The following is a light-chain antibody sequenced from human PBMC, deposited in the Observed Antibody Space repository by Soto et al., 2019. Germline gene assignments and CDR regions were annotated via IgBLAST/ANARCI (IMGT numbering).Light chain of an antibody. Sequence: EIVMTQSPATLSVSPGERATLSCRASQSVSSNLDWYQQKPGQAPRLLIYGASTRATGIPARFSGSGSGKEFNLTSSSLQSEDFAGYYCQQYNNWGTFGQGTKVEIK. CDR3: QQYNNWGT. CDR2: GAS. V-gene: IGKV3-15*01. CDR1: QSVSSN. J-gene: IGKJ1*01.